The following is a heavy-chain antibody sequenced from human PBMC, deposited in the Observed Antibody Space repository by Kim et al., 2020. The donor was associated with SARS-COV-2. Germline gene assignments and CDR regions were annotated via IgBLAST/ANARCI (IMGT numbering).Heavy chain of an antibody. Sequence: TLSLTCTVSGGSINSFYWSWIRQPPGKGLEWIGYIYYSGSTNYNPSLKSRVTISVDTSKNQFSLKLTSVTAADTAVYYCARVGEGAAKDWGQGILVTVS. J-gene: IGHJ4*02. CDR3: ARVGEGAAKD. D-gene: IGHD1-26*01. CDR1: GGSINSFY. CDR2: IYYSGST. V-gene: IGHV4-59*12.